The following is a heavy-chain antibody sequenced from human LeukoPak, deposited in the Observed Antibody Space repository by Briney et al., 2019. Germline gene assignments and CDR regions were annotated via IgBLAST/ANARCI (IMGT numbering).Heavy chain of an antibody. V-gene: IGHV3-53*01. Sequence: GGSLRLSCAASGFTFSIYAMHWVRQAPGKGLEWVAVIYSGGSTFYADSVKGRFTISRDNSKNTLYLQMNSLRAEDTAVYYCARDPNYYGSANFALDVWGQGTTVTVSS. CDR3: ARDPNYYGSANFALDV. J-gene: IGHJ6*02. D-gene: IGHD3-10*01. CDR1: GFTFSIYA. CDR2: IYSGGST.